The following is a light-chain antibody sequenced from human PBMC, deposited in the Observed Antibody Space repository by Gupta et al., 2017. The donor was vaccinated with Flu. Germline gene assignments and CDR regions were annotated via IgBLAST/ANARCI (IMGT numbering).Light chain of an antibody. J-gene: IGLJ3*02. Sequence: SANIANNFVYRHQPLTGTTPKLLISENNKRPSGIPDRFSDSRSGTSATMGIPGLQTGDEADYYCGTWDSRLSGWVFGGGTKLTVL. V-gene: IGLV1-51*02. CDR1: SANIANNF. CDR3: GTWDSRLSGWV. CDR2: ENN.